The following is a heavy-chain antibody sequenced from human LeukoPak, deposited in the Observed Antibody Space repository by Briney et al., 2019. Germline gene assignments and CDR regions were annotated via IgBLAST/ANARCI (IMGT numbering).Heavy chain of an antibody. CDR3: ARGPGYSSSQSQPSTQH. CDR2: VYAGGST. D-gene: IGHD6-13*01. Sequence: PSETLSLTCTVSGDSISSYYWSWLRQPAGKGLEWIGRVYAGGSTNYNPSLKSRVTISVDTSKNQFSLKLSSVTAADTAVYYCARGPGYSSSQSQPSTQHWGQGTLVTVSS. J-gene: IGHJ1*01. CDR1: GDSISSYY. V-gene: IGHV4-4*07.